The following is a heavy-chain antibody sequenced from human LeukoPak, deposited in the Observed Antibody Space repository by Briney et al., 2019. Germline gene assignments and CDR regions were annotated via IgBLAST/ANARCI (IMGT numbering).Heavy chain of an antibody. J-gene: IGHJ5*02. V-gene: IGHV3-48*01. CDR3: ARGRRGIQQSLNWFDP. CDR1: GFTFSSYA. Sequence: GGSLRLSCAASGFTFSSYAMSWVRQAPGKGLEWVSYISSSSSTIYYADSVKGRFTISRDNAENSLYLQMNSLRAEDTAVYYCARGRRGIQQSLNWFDPWGQGTLVTVSS. D-gene: IGHD5-18*01. CDR2: ISSSSSTI.